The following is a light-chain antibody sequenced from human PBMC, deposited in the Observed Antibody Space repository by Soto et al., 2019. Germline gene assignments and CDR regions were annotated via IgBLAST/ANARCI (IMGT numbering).Light chain of an antibody. CDR3: QQFDNLPFT. Sequence: DIQMTQSPSSLSASVGDRVTIICQASQDITNYLNWYQQKPGKAPKLLIYDASNLETGVPSRFRGSGSGTHFSFTISSLQPEDIATYYCQQFDNLPFTFGQGTRLEMK. CDR2: DAS. V-gene: IGKV1-33*01. CDR1: QDITNY. J-gene: IGKJ5*01.